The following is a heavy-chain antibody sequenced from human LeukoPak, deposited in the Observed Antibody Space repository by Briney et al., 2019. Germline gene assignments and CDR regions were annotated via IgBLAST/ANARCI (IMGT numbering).Heavy chain of an antibody. CDR1: GFTFSSYA. CDR2: ISGSGGST. D-gene: IGHD1-26*01. CDR3: SRGNCIVGATVPFDY. V-gene: IGHV3-23*01. J-gene: IGHJ4*02. Sequence: GGSLRLSCAASGFTFSSYAMSWVRQAPGKGLEWVSAISGSGGSTYYADSVKGRFTISRDNSKNTLYLQMNSLRAEDTAVYYFSRGNCIVGATVPFDYWGQGTLVTVSS.